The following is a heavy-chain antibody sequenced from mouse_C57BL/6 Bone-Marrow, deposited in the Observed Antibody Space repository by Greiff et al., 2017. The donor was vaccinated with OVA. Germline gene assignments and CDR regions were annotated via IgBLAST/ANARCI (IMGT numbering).Heavy chain of an antibody. D-gene: IGHD1-1*01. CDR1: GYSFTDYN. CDR3: AFYYGSSYRYFDV. J-gene: IGHJ1*03. V-gene: IGHV1-39*01. Sequence: EVQVVESGPELVKPGASVKISCKASGYSFTDYNMNWVKQSNGKSLEWIGVINPNYGPTSYNQKFKCKATLTVDQSSSTAYMQLNSLTSEDYAVYYCAFYYGSSYRYFDVWGTGTTVTVSS. CDR2: INPNYGPT.